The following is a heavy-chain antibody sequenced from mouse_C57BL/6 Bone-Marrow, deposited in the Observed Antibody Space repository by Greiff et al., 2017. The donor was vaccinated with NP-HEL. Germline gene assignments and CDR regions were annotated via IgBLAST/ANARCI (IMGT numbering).Heavy chain of an antibody. CDR1: GFSFTTYA. J-gene: IGHJ1*03. V-gene: IGHV10-1*01. CDR2: IRSKSNNYAT. Sequence: DVMLVESGGGLVQPKGSLKLSCAASGFSFTTYAMNWVRQAPGKGLEWVARIRSKSNNYATYYADSVKDRFTISRDDSESMLYLQMNNLKTEDTAMYYCVRHDYGSSPYFDVWGTGTTVTVSS. D-gene: IGHD1-1*01. CDR3: VRHDYGSSPYFDV.